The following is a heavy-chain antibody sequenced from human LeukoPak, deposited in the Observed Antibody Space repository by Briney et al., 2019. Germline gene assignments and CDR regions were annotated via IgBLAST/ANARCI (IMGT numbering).Heavy chain of an antibody. CDR1: GFSFSGHW. V-gene: IGHV3-74*01. CDR2: ISPTGSTT. J-gene: IGHJ4*02. Sequence: GGSLRLSCTASGFSFSGHWMHWARQLPGKGLVWVSRISPTGSTTSYADSVKGRFTVSRDNAKNTLYLQVNSLRAEDTAVYYCARGPNSNWSGLDFWGQGTLLTVSS. D-gene: IGHD6-6*01. CDR3: ARGPNSNWSGLDF.